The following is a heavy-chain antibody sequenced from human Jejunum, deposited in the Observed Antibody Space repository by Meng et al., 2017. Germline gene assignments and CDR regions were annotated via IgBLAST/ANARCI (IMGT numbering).Heavy chain of an antibody. CDR2: ISADGKSR. V-gene: IGHV3-30*18. CDR3: AKAHTSGWHQVDA. Sequence: QVQLVGSGGAVVQPERSLRLSCAASGFTFNSFAIQWIRQAPGKGLDWVAAISADGKSRYFADSVRGRFTVSRDNTENTVYLQMTSLRIEDTALYYCAKAHTSGWHQVDAWGHGTLVTVSS. CDR1: GFTFNSFA. D-gene: IGHD6-19*01. J-gene: IGHJ5*01.